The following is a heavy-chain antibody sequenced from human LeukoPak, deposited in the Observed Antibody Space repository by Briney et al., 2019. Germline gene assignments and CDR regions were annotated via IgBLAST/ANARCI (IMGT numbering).Heavy chain of an antibody. J-gene: IGHJ4*02. CDR2: IYYSGST. Sequence: SETLSLTCTVSGGSISSSSYYWGWIRQPPGKGLEWIGSIYYSGSTYYNPSLKSRVTISVDTSKNQFSLKLSSVTAADTAVYYCARLGSYCSSTSCYPRPEYYFDYWGQGTLVTVSS. CDR1: GGSISSSSYY. CDR3: ARLGSYCSSTSCYPRPEYYFDY. D-gene: IGHD2-2*01. V-gene: IGHV4-39*01.